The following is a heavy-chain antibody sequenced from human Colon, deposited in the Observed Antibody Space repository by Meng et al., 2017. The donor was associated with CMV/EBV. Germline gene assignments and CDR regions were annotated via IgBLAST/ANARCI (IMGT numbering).Heavy chain of an antibody. CDR2: VNPRNGGI. J-gene: IGHJ4*02. Sequence: ASVKVSCKASGYTFTDYHMHWVRQAPGQGPEWMGWVNPRNGGIKYAQRFQDRVTMTRDTSTATAHMELRSLRSDDTAVYYCARGRLLITMIVGDYWGQGTLVTVSS. CDR1: GYTFTDYH. V-gene: IGHV1-2*02. CDR3: ARGRLLITMIVGDY. D-gene: IGHD3-22*01.